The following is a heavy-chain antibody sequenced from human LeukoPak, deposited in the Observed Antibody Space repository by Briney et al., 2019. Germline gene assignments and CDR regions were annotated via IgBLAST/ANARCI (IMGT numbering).Heavy chain of an antibody. V-gene: IGHV3-23*01. D-gene: IGHD1-26*01. J-gene: IGHJ5*02. CDR1: GFIFSSYA. CDR3: ATGMSGSNPYNWFDP. Sequence: GGSLRLSCAASGFIFSSYAMSWVRQAPGKGLEWVSVISGSGDYTHYADSVKGRFTISRDNSKNTLYLQMNSLRAEDTAVYYCATGMSGSNPYNWFDPWGQGTLVTVSS. CDR2: ISGSGDYT.